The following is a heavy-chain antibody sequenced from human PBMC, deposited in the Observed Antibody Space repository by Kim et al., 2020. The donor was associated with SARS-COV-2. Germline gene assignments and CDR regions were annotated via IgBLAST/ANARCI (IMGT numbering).Heavy chain of an antibody. J-gene: IGHJ3*02. CDR2: ISWNSGSI. D-gene: IGHD3-10*01. CDR1: GFTFDDYA. CDR3: AKDVYYYGSGSSKGGAFDI. Sequence: GGSLRLSCAASGFTFDDYAMHWVRQAPGKGLEWVSGISWNSGSIGYADSVKGRFTISRDNAKNSLYLQMNSLRAEDTALYYCAKDVYYYGSGSSKGGAFDIWGQGTMVTVSS. V-gene: IGHV3-9*01.